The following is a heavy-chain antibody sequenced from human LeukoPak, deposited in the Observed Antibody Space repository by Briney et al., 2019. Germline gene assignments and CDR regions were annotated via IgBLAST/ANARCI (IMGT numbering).Heavy chain of an antibody. CDR3: ARTPGLSRYSSSSY. CDR2: IYYSGST. D-gene: IGHD6-13*01. J-gene: IGHJ1*01. V-gene: IGHV4-39*01. CDR1: GGSISSSSYY. Sequence: SETLSPTCTVSGGSISSSSYYWGWIRQPPGKGLEWIGSIYYSGSTYYNPSLKSRVTISVDTSKNQFSLKLSSVTAADTAVYYCARTPGLSRYSSSSYWGQGTLVTVSS.